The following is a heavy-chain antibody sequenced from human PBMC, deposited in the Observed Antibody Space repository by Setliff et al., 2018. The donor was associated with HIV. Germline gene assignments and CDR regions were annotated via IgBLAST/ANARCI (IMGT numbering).Heavy chain of an antibody. Sequence: ASVKVSCKASGYTFTSYGISWVRQAPGQGLEWMGWINAGNGDTKYSHKFQGRVSITRDTSANTAYMELSSLRSEDTAVYYCARDRGYCSGASCYGLDYWGQGTLVTVSS. V-gene: IGHV1-18*01. J-gene: IGHJ4*02. CDR3: ARDRGYCSGASCYGLDY. D-gene: IGHD2-15*01. CDR2: INAGNGDT. CDR1: GYTFTSYG.